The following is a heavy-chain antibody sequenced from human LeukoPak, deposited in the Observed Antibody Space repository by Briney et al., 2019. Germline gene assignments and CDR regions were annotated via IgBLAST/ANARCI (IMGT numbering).Heavy chain of an antibody. CDR2: IIPIFGTA. V-gene: IGHV1-69*06. Sequence: SVKVSCKASGNTFAGYYVHWVRQAPGQGLEWMGGIIPIFGTANHAQKFQGRVTITADKSTSTAYMELSSLRSEDTAVYYCATGRKLGYCSGGSCYWWFDPWGQGTLVTVSS. CDR1: GNTFAGYY. D-gene: IGHD2-15*01. CDR3: ATGRKLGYCSGGSCYWWFDP. J-gene: IGHJ5*02.